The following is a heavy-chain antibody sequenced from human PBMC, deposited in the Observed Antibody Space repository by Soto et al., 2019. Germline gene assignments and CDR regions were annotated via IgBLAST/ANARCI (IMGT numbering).Heavy chain of an antibody. CDR3: ARDLYYSSGRYFDHDAFDI. V-gene: IGHV1-18*01. J-gene: IGHJ3*02. D-gene: IGHD6-19*01. CDR2: ISPHNDRT. CDR1: GYNFTSYG. Sequence: ASVKVSCKASGYNFTSYGISWVRQAPGQGLEWMGWISPHNDRTKYARRFQDRVTMTTETPTSTVYMELGSLRSDDTAVYYCARDLYYSSGRYFDHDAFDIRGQGTVVTGSS.